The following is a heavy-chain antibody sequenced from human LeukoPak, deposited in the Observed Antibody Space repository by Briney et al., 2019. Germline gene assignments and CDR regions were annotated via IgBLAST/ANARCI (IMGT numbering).Heavy chain of an antibody. J-gene: IGHJ4*02. CDR3: ARAPYDSSGYYYFDY. D-gene: IGHD3-22*01. Sequence: KPSETLSLTCTVSGGSISSYYWSWIRQPPGKGLEWIGYIYYSGNTYYNPSLKSRVTISVDTSNNQFSLKLSSVTAADTAVYYCARAPYDSSGYYYFDYWGQGTLVTVSS. V-gene: IGHV4-59*08. CDR1: GGSISSYY. CDR2: IYYSGNT.